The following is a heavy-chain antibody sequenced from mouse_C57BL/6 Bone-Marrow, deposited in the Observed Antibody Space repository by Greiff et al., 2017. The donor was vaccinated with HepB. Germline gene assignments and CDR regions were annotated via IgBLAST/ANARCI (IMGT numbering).Heavy chain of an antibody. Sequence: EVKVVESGGGLVKPGGSLKLSCAASGFTFSSYAMSWVRQTPEKRLEWVATISDGGSYTYYPDNVKGRFTISRDNAKNNLYLQMSHLKSEDTAMYYCARGYGTPNDWGQGTTLTVSS. CDR1: GFTFSSYA. V-gene: IGHV5-4*03. CDR3: ARGYGTPND. J-gene: IGHJ2*01. CDR2: ISDGGSYT. D-gene: IGHD1-1*02.